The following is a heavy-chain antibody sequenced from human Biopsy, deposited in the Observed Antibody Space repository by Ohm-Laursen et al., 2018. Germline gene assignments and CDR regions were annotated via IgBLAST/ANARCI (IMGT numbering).Heavy chain of an antibody. CDR2: LIPNAGYA. CDR3: ARVPPYPQSDGYFGLDV. CDR1: GYTFAGCY. Sequence: DSVTVSCQASGYTFAGCYLHWVRQAPGHGLKGMALLIPNAGYAHYAQRLQGRLTVTRETSINSAYMELTSLTFDDPAIYYCARVPPYPQSDGYFGLDVWGQGTTINV. J-gene: IGHJ6*02. V-gene: IGHV1-2*02. D-gene: IGHD3-22*01.